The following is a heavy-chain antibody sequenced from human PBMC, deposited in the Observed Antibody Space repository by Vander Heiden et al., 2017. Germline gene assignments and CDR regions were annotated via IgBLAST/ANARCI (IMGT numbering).Heavy chain of an antibody. Sequence: EVQLVESGGGLVKPGGSLRLSCAASGFTFSSYSMNWVRQAPGKGLEWVSSISSSSSYIYYADSVKGRFTISRDNAKNSLYLQMNSLRAEDTAVYYCARGITGYDPDFDYWGQGTLVTVSS. V-gene: IGHV3-21*01. CDR2: ISSSSSYI. J-gene: IGHJ4*02. D-gene: IGHD3-3*01. CDR3: ARGITGYDPDFDY. CDR1: GFTFSSYS.